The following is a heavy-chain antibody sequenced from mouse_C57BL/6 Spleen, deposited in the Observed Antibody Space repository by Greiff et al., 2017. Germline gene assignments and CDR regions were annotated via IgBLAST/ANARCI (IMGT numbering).Heavy chain of an antibody. V-gene: IGHV1-76*01. CDR2: IYPGSGNT. CDR1: GYTFTDYY. Sequence: VQLQQSGAELVRPGASVKLSCKASGYTFTDYYINWVKQRPGQGLEWIARIYPGSGNTYYNEKFKGKATLTAEKSSSTAYMQLSSLTSEDSAVYFCARGTTVVATPCAYWGQGTLVTVSA. J-gene: IGHJ3*01. D-gene: IGHD1-1*01. CDR3: ARGTTVVATPCAY.